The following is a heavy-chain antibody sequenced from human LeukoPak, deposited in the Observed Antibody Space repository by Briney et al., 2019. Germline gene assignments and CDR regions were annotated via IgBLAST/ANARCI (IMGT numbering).Heavy chain of an antibody. V-gene: IGHV4-38-2*01. CDR2: TYHSGST. CDR1: GYSISSGYY. CDR3: ARGSYGSGSYYAPFDY. D-gene: IGHD3-10*01. Sequence: SETLSFTCAVSGYSISSGYYWGWIRQPPGKGLEWIGSTYHSGSTYYSPSLKSRVTISVDTSKNQFSLKLSSVTAADTAVYYCARGSYGSGSYYAPFDYWGQGTLVTVSS. J-gene: IGHJ4*02.